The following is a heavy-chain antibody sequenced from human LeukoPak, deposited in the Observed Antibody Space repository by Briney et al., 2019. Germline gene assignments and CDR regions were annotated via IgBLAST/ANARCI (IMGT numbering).Heavy chain of an antibody. CDR3: AVCRNWPTFDC. D-gene: IGHD1-20*01. Sequence: GGSLRLSCAASGFTFSSYAMSWVRQAPGKGLERGSAISGSGGSTYYADSVKGRFTISRDNSKNTLYLQMNSLRAEDTAVYYCAVCRNWPTFDCWGQGTLVTVSS. V-gene: IGHV3-23*01. CDR1: GFTFSSYA. J-gene: IGHJ4*02. CDR2: ISGSGGST.